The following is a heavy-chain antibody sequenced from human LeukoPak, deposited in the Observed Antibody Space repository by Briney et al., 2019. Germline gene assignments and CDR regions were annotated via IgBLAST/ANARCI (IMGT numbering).Heavy chain of an antibody. D-gene: IGHD2-15*01. CDR2: INPNSGGT. CDR3: ARGDCSGGGCFLPEHLRH. V-gene: IGHV1-2*02. J-gene: IGHJ1*01. Sequence: GASVKVSCKASGFTFTSYAIHWVRQAPGQGLEWMGWINPNSGGTNYAQKFQGRVTMTRDTSISTAYMELSRLRSDDTAVYYCARGDCSGGGCFLPEHLRHWGQGTRVTVSS. CDR1: GFTFTSYA.